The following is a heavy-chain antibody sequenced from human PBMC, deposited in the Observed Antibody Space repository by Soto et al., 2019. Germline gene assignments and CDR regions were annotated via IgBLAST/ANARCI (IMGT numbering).Heavy chain of an antibody. CDR3: VRAARPYYFDY. V-gene: IGHV4-59*01. Sequence: SETLSLTCTVSGGSISSYYWSWIRQPPGKGLEWIGYIYYSGSTNSNPSLKSRVTISVDTSKNQFSLKLSSVTAADTAVYYCVRAARPYYFDYWGQGTLVTVSS. CDR2: IYYSGST. J-gene: IGHJ4*02. CDR1: GGSISSYY.